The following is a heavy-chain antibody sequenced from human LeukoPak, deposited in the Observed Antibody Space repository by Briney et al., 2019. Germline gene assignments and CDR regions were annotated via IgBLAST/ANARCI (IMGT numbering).Heavy chain of an antibody. Sequence: SETLPLTCAVSGGSISGYNWNWIRQPPGKGLEWIAYIYYSGSTNQNPSLKSRVTISIDTSKNQFSLKLNSVTAADTAVYYCARGRNNNNSGWFDPWGQGTLVIVSS. D-gene: IGHD1-1*01. V-gene: IGHV4-59*01. CDR3: ARGRNNNNSGWFDP. CDR2: IYYSGST. J-gene: IGHJ5*02. CDR1: GGSISGYN.